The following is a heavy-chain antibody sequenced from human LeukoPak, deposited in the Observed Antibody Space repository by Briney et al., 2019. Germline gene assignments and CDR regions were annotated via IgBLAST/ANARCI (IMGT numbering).Heavy chain of an antibody. CDR2: INSDGSST. CDR3: ARDRSTVTTWLDY. J-gene: IGHJ4*02. CDR1: GFTFSSYW. Sequence: GGSLRLPCAASGFTFSSYWMHWVRQAPGKGLVWVSRINSDGSSTSYADSVKGRFTISRDNAKNSLYLQMNSLRAEDTAVYYCARDRSTVTTWLDYWGQGTLVTVSS. D-gene: IGHD4-17*01. V-gene: IGHV3-74*01.